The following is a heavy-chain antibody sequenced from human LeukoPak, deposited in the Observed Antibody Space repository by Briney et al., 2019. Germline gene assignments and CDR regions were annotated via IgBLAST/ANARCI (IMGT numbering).Heavy chain of an antibody. V-gene: IGHV1-2*06. D-gene: IGHD1-26*01. CDR2: INPNSGGT. CDR1: GYTFTCYY. Sequence: ASVKVSCKASGYTFTCYYMHWTRQAPGQGLEWMGRINPNSGGTNSAQKFQVRVTMTRDTSISTAYMELSRLRYDDTAVYYCARDSNGATFDIWGQGTMVTVSS. J-gene: IGHJ3*02. CDR3: ARDSNGATFDI.